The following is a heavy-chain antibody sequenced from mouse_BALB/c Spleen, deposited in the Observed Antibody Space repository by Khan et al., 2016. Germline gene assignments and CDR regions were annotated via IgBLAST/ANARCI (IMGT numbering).Heavy chain of an antibody. CDR2: INTETGEP. D-gene: IGHD1-1*01. CDR1: GYTFTDYS. Sequence: QIQLVQSGPELKKPGETVKISCKASGYTFTDYSMHWVKQAPGKGLKWMGWINTETGEPTYADDFKGRFAFSLETSASTAYLQINNLKNEDTATYCCARVYYSYYFDYWGQGTTLTVSS. V-gene: IGHV9-2-1*01. CDR3: ARVYYSYYFDY. J-gene: IGHJ2*01.